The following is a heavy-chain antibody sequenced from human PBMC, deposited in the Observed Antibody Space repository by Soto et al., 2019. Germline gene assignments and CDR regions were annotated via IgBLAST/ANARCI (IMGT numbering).Heavy chain of an antibody. Sequence: SATLSLTCTLSGGSISSYYWSWIRQPPGKGLEWIGYIYNSGSTNYTPSLKSRVAISVDTSKNQCSLNLSSVTAADTGVYYCARGGGSYHHFDSWGQGTLVTVSS. J-gene: IGHJ4*02. CDR2: IYNSGST. V-gene: IGHV4-59*01. CDR1: GGSISSYY. CDR3: ARGGGSYHHFDS. D-gene: IGHD1-26*01.